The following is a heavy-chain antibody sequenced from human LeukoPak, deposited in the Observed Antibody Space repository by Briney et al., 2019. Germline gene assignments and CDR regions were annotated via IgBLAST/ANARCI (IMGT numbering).Heavy chain of an antibody. CDR2: INHSGST. D-gene: IGHD3-10*01. CDR3: ARYRGGGLNYLDF. J-gene: IGHJ4*02. V-gene: IGHV4-34*01. CDR1: GGSFSGYS. Sequence: SETLSLTCAAYGGSFSGYSWTWIRQPPGKGLDWIGEINHSGSTNYNPSLTSRVIISIDTSERQFSLRLTSLTAADTAVYYCARYRGGGLNYLDFWGQGTPVTVSS.